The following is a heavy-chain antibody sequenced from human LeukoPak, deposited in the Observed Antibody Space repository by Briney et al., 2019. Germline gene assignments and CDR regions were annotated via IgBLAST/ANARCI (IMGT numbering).Heavy chain of an antibody. V-gene: IGHV1-18*01. Sequence: ASVKVSCKASGYTFSSYGISWVRQAPGQGLEWMGWISAYNGNTNYAQKFRGRVTMTTDTSTSTAYMEMRSLRSDDTAVYYCASLKTDGYFDYWGQGTLVTVSS. D-gene: IGHD5-24*01. J-gene: IGHJ4*02. CDR3: ASLKTDGYFDY. CDR2: ISAYNGNT. CDR1: GYTFSSYG.